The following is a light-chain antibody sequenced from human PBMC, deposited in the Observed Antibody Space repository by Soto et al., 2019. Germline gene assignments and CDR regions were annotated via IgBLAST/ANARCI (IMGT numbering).Light chain of an antibody. CDR1: QSVSSN. CDR3: HRYDKWPPGA. CDR2: GAS. J-gene: IGKJ1*01. V-gene: IGKV3-15*01. Sequence: EIVMTQSPATPSVSPGERATLSCRASQSVSSNLAWYQQKPGQAPRLLIYGASSRATGTPGRFSGSGSGAEFTVTITRMEPEYFALYFCHRYDKWPPGAFGHGTKVDIK.